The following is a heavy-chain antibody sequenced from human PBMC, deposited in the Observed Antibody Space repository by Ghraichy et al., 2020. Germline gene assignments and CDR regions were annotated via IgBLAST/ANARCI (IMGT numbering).Heavy chain of an antibody. CDR2: MYHSGST. CDR1: GYSMTSGYY. D-gene: IGHD3-3*01. CDR3: ARFKVLWSSYSNYYAVAV. J-gene: IGHJ6*02. Sequence: SETLSLTCAVSGYSMTSGYYWGWVRQPPGKGLEWIGSMYHSGSTYYNPSLKSRVTMSVDTPKNQFSLRLSSVTAPDTAVYYCARFKVLWSSYSNYYAVAVWGQGTTVTVSS. V-gene: IGHV4-38-2*01.